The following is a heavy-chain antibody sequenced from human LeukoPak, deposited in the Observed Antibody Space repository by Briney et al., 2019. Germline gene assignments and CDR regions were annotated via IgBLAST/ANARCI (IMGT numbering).Heavy chain of an antibody. Sequence: SETLSLTCTVSGGSINSHSYYWGWIRQPPGKGLEWIGEINHSGSTNYNPSLKSRVTISVDTSKNQFSLKLSSVTAADTAVYYCARDLKGRRNLGYYNWFDPWGQGTLVTVSS. CDR1: GGSINSHSYY. V-gene: IGHV4-39*07. J-gene: IGHJ5*02. CDR2: INHSGST. CDR3: ARDLKGRRNLGYYNWFDP. D-gene: IGHD1-7*01.